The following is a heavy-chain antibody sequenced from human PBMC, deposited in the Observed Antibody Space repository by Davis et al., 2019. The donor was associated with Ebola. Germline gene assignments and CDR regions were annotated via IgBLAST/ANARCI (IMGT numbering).Heavy chain of an antibody. J-gene: IGHJ4*02. D-gene: IGHD6-6*01. CDR2: INHSGST. CDR3: AREYSRTYFDY. V-gene: IGHV4-34*01. CDR1: DASLSGYY. Sequence: SDTLSLTFAVYDASLSGYYWSWIRQPPGKGLEWIGEINHSGSTNYNPSLKSRVAISVGTSKNQFSLKLTSVTAADTAVYYCAREYSRTYFDYWGQGTLVTVSS.